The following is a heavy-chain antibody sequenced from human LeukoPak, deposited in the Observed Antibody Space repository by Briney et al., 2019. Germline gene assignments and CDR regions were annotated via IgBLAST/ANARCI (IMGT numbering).Heavy chain of an antibody. CDR3: ARDFSLYDSSGYYSYYYYYMDV. J-gene: IGHJ6*03. CDR2: IYTSGST. CDR1: GGSISSGSYY. D-gene: IGHD3-22*01. Sequence: PSETLSLTCTVSGGSISSGSYYWSWIRQPAGKGLEWIGRIYTSGSTNYNPSLKSRVTISVDTSKNQFSLKLSSVTAADTAVYYCARDFSLYDSSGYYSYYYYYMDVWGKGTTVTISS. V-gene: IGHV4-61*02.